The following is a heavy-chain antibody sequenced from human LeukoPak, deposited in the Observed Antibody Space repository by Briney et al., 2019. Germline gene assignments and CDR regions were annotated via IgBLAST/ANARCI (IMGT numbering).Heavy chain of an antibody. J-gene: IGHJ3*02. CDR1: GGSVSSSSYY. CDR3: ARHTRLGYSVYENAFDI. Sequence: PSETLSLTCTVSGGSVSSSSYYWDWIRQPPGKGLEWIGNLYDSGSTHYNPSRRDRVTISANTSKNYFSLKPSSVTTAGTAMYYCARHTRLGYSVYENAFDIWGQGKTASVSS. D-gene: IGHD5/OR15-5a*01. V-gene: IGHV4-39*01. CDR2: LYDSGST.